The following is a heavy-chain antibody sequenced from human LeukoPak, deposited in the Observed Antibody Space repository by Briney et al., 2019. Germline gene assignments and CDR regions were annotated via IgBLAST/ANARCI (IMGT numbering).Heavy chain of an antibody. J-gene: IGHJ4*02. CDR2: ISGSGGST. CDR3: AKTRDYGGNPGQVDY. CDR1: GFTFSSYA. D-gene: IGHD4-23*01. V-gene: IGHV3-23*01. Sequence: GGSLRLSCAASGFTFSSYAMSWVRQAPGKGLEWVSAISGSGGSTYYADSVKGRFTISRDNSKNTLYLQVNSLRAEDTAVYYCAKTRDYGGNPGQVDYWGQGTLVTVSS.